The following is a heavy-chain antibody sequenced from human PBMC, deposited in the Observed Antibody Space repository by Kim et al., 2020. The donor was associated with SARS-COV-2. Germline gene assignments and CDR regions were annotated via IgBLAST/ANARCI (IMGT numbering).Heavy chain of an antibody. Sequence: PALKSRGIISVDTSKNQFSLKRSSVTAADTAVYYCARGGPGYYYYYGMDVWGQGTTVTVSS. V-gene: IGHV4-39*07. J-gene: IGHJ6*02. CDR3: ARGGPGYYYYYGMDV.